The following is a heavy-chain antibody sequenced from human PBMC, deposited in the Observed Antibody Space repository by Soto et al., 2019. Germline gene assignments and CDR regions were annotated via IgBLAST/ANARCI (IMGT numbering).Heavy chain of an antibody. J-gene: IGHJ3*02. V-gene: IGHV1-18*04. Sequence: ASVKVSCKASGYTFTSYGISWVLQAPGQGLEWMGWISAYNGNTNYAQKLQGRVTMTTDTSTSTAYMELRSLRSDDTAVYYCARALATMIVSGRGAFDIWGQGTMVTVSS. CDR2: ISAYNGNT. CDR3: ARALATMIVSGRGAFDI. D-gene: IGHD3-22*01. CDR1: GYTFTSYG.